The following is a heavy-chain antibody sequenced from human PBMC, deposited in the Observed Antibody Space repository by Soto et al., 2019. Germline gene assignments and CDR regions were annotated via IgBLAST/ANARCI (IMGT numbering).Heavy chain of an antibody. V-gene: IGHV3-23*01. D-gene: IGHD3-10*01. CDR2: ISGSGGDT. Sequence: GGSLRLSCAASGFTFSTYAMTWVRQAPGKGLEWVSSISGSGGDTYYADSVKGRFPISRDNSKNTLYLQMNSLRVEDTAVYYCAKHTTLVRGVIDYFDYWGQGTLVTVSS. J-gene: IGHJ4*02. CDR1: GFTFSTYA. CDR3: AKHTTLVRGVIDYFDY.